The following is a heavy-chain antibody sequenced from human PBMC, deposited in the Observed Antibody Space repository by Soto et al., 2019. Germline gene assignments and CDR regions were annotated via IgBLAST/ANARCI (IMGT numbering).Heavy chain of an antibody. D-gene: IGHD4-17*01. J-gene: IGHJ3*02. CDR1: GFGFINYN. Sequence: EVQLVESGGGLVKPGESLSLSCAASGFGFINYNMKWVRQAPGKGLEWVSSISASGTYVFYAGSVRGRFTIFRYDAKNSLHLQMNSLRAEDTALYYCATIGDRDGFDIWGHGTMVTVSA. CDR3: ATIGDRDGFDI. CDR2: ISASGTYV. V-gene: IGHV3-21*06.